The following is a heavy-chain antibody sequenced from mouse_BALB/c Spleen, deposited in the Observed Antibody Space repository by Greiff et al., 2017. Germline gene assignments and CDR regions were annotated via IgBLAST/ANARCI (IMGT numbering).Heavy chain of an antibody. CDR2: IDPENGDT. CDR1: GFNIKDYY. CDR3: NAAASFY. Sequence: EVQLQQSGAELVRSGASVKLSCTASGFNIKDYYMHWVKQRPELGLEWIGWIDPENGDTEYAPKFQGKATMTADTSSNTAYLQLSSLTSEDTAVYYCNAAASFYWGQGTTLTVSS. J-gene: IGHJ2*01. V-gene: IGHV14-4*02.